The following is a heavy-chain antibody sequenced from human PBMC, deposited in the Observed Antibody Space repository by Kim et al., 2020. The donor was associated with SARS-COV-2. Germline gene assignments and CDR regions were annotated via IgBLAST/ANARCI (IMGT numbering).Heavy chain of an antibody. CDR3: TIQKVVVSDY. V-gene: IGHV3-15*01. J-gene: IGHJ4*02. CDR1: GFTFSNVW. Sequence: GGSLRLSCVASGFTFSNVWMNWVRQAPGKGLEWVGRIKSKSDGGTTDYAAPVKGRFTISRDDSKKTMYLQMNSLKTEDTAVYYCTIQKVVVSDYWGQGTLVTVSS. CDR2: IKSKSDGGTT. D-gene: IGHD3-22*01.